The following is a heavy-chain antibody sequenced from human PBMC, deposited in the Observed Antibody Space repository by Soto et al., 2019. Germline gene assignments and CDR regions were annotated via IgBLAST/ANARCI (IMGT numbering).Heavy chain of an antibody. CDR2: IYYSGSP. V-gene: IGHV4-31*03. CDR3: ARGTAMVTPDY. D-gene: IGHD5-18*01. J-gene: IGHJ4*02. CDR1: GGSISSGGYY. Sequence: QVQLQESGPGLVKPSQTLSLTCTVSGGSISSGGYYWSWIRQHPGKGLEWIGYIYYSGSPYYNPSLKSRVTISVDTSKNQVSLKLSSVTAADTAVYYCARGTAMVTPDYWGQGTLVTVSS.